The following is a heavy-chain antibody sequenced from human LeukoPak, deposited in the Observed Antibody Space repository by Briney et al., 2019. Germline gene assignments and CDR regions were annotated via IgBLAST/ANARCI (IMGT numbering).Heavy chain of an antibody. CDR1: GGSFSGYY. Sequence: SETLSLTCAVYGGSFSGYYWSWIRQPPGKGLEWIGEINHSGSTNYNPSLKSRVTISVDTSKNQFSLKLSSVTAADTAVYYCARQNYDSSVEFDYWGQGTLVTVSS. CDR3: ARQNYDSSVEFDY. V-gene: IGHV4-34*01. D-gene: IGHD3-22*01. CDR2: INHSGST. J-gene: IGHJ4*02.